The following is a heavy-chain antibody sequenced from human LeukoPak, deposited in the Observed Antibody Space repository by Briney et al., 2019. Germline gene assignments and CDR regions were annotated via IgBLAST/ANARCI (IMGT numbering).Heavy chain of an antibody. D-gene: IGHD1-26*01. CDR3: ARLCGNYQNYFDY. Sequence: PSETLSLTCTVSGGSISSITYYWGWIRQPPGKGLEWVGHMYYRGNTFYNPSLKSRVTISVGTSKNQFSLKLRSVTAADTAVYYCARLCGNYQNYFDYWGQGTLVTVSS. J-gene: IGHJ4*02. V-gene: IGHV4-39*07. CDR1: GGSISSITYY. CDR2: MYYRGNT.